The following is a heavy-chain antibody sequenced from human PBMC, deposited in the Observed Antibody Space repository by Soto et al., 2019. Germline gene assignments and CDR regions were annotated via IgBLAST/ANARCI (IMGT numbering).Heavy chain of an antibody. CDR3: ASGAKYGGNYSPAFGI. CDR2: FRTGGDDATT. D-gene: IGHD1-26*01. Sequence: EVQLLESGGGLVQPGGSLRLSCAASGFTFSSYSMSWVRQAPGKGLEWVSGFRTGGDDATTYYADSVKGRFTISRDNSKNTLYLQMNSLRPDDTAVYFCASGAKYGGNYSPAFGIWGQGTMVTVSS. V-gene: IGHV3-23*01. J-gene: IGHJ3*02. CDR1: GFTFSSYS.